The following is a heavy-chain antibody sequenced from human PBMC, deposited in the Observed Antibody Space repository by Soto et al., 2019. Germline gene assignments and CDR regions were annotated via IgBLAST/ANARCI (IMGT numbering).Heavy chain of an antibody. CDR3: ARSASETIYSSSYYFDY. CDR2: IYYSGST. D-gene: IGHD6-13*01. Sequence: PSETLSLTCTVSGGSISSGGYYWSWIRRHPGKGLEWIGYIYYSGSTYYNPSLKSRVTISVDTSKNQFSLKLSSVTAADTAVYYCARSASETIYSSSYYFDYWGQGTLVTVSS. V-gene: IGHV4-31*03. CDR1: GGSISSGGYY. J-gene: IGHJ4*02.